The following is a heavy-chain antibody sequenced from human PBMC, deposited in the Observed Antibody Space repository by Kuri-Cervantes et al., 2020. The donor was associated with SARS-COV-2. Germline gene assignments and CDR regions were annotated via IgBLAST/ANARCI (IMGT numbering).Heavy chain of an antibody. Sequence: GESLKISCAASGFTFSSYWMSWVRQAPGKGLEWVANIKQDGSEKYYVDSVKGRFTISRDNAKNSLYLQMNSLRAEDTAVYYCARDSAAGLYWGQGTLVTVSS. CDR1: GFTFSSYW. CDR3: ARDSAAGLY. V-gene: IGHV3-7*03. D-gene: IGHD6-13*01. J-gene: IGHJ4*02. CDR2: IKQDGSEK.